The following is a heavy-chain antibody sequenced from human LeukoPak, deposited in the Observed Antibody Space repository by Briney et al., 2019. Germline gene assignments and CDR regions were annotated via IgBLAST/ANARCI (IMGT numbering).Heavy chain of an antibody. Sequence: SETLSLTCTVSGGSISSYYWSWIRQPPGKGLEWIGYIYDSGSTNYNPSLKSRVTISVDTSKNQFSLKVSSVTAADTAIYYCARKPTTSDAFDMWGQGTMVTVSS. CDR2: IYDSGST. V-gene: IGHV4-59*12. J-gene: IGHJ3*02. CDR3: ARKPTTSDAFDM. D-gene: IGHD1-26*01. CDR1: GGSISSYY.